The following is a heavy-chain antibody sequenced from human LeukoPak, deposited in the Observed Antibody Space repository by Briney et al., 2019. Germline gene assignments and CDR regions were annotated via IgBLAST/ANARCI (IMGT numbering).Heavy chain of an antibody. CDR3: ARVVPAAEYFQH. CDR2: IIPIFGTA. CDR1: GGTFSSYA. Sequence: SVKVSCKASGGTFSSYAISWERQAPGQGLEWMGGIIPIFGTANYAQKFQGRVTITADESTSTAYMELSSLRSEDTAVYYCARVVPAAEYFQHWGQGTLVTVSS. D-gene: IGHD2-2*01. V-gene: IGHV1-69*01. J-gene: IGHJ1*01.